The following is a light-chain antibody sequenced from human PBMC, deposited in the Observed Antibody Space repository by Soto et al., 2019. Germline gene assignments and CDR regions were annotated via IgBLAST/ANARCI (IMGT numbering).Light chain of an antibody. V-gene: IGKV1-17*01. Sequence: DIQMTQSPSSLSASVGDRVTITCRASQGIRNDLDWYQQKPEKAPERLIYAASSLQSGVPSRFSGSGSGTEFTLTISSLQAEDFATYYCLQYNTFPWTFGQGTKVEMK. CDR1: QGIRND. CDR2: AAS. CDR3: LQYNTFPWT. J-gene: IGKJ1*01.